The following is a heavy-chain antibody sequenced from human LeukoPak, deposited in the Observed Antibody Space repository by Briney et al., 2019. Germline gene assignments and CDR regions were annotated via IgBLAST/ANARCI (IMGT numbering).Heavy chain of an antibody. CDR3: AKDGSWSYTD. J-gene: IGHJ4*02. CDR1: GFTFSNFG. V-gene: IGHV3-30*02. Sequence: GGSLRLSCAASGFTFSNFGMHWVRQAPGKGLEWVAYTSSDERNIKYADSVKGRFTISRDNSKRTLYLQVNGLRADDTAVYYCAKDGSWSYTDWGQGTLVTVSS. D-gene: IGHD3-10*01. CDR2: TSSDERNI.